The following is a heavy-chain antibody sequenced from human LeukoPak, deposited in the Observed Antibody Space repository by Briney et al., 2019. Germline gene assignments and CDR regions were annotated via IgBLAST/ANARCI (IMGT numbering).Heavy chain of an antibody. CDR2: ISAYNGNT. CDR1: GYTLTELS. V-gene: IGHV1-18*01. CDR3: ARIGYGMDV. Sequence: ASVKVSCKVSGYTLTELSMHWVRQAPGQGLEWMGWISAYNGNTNYAQKLQGRVTMTTDTSTSTAYMELRSLRSDDTAVYYCARIGYGMDVWGQGTTVTVSS. D-gene: IGHD3-22*01. J-gene: IGHJ6*02.